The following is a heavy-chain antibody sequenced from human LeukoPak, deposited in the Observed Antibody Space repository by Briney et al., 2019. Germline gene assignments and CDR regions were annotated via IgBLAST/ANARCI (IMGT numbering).Heavy chain of an antibody. CDR1: GGSISSSSYY. D-gene: IGHD3-22*01. J-gene: IGHJ4*02. CDR2: IYYSGST. V-gene: IGHV4-39*01. CDR3: ARLGVTYYYDSSGGAFDY. Sequence: SETLSLTCTVSGGSISSSSYYWGWIRQPPGKGLEWIGSIYYSGSTYYNPSLKSRFTISVDTSKNQFSLKLSSVTAADTAVYYCARLGVTYYYDSSGGAFDYWGQGTLVTVSS.